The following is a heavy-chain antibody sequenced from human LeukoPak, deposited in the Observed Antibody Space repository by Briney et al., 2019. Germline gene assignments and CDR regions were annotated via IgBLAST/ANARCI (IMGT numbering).Heavy chain of an antibody. CDR3: ARDRGHYSVSYNLFDY. V-gene: IGHV3-30*04. CDR1: GFDFSGYV. Sequence: GRSLRLSCATSGFDFSGYVMHWVRQSPGKGLEWLSTISYDGMTKNYADSVRGRFTISRDNSKNILYLQMNSLRVEDTAVFYCARDRGHYSVSYNLFDYWGQGTLLTVSS. D-gene: IGHD5/OR15-5a*01. J-gene: IGHJ4*02. CDR2: ISYDGMTK.